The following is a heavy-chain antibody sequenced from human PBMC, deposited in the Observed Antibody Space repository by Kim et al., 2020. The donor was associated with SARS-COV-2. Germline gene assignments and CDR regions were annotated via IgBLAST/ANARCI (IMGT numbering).Heavy chain of an antibody. CDR3: VRGGYNSGCV. J-gene: IGHJ4*02. D-gene: IGHD5-18*01. CDR2: MKASGGST. V-gene: IGHV1-46*01. Sequence: ASVKVSCKASGYTFTSYNMHWVRQAPGQGLEWMGIMKASGGSTNYAQKFQGRVTMTRDTSTSTVFMELISLRVDDTAVYYCVRGGYNSGCVWGQGTLVTVSS. CDR1: GYTFTSYN.